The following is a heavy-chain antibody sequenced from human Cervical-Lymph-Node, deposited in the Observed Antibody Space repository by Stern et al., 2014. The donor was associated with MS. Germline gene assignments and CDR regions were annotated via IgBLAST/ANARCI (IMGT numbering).Heavy chain of an antibody. CDR1: GYTFTSYG. J-gene: IGHJ5*02. CDR2: ISAYNGNT. CDR3: ARDVRIAVAGYNWFDP. Sequence: MQLVESGAEVKKPGASVKVSCKASGYTFTSYGISWVRQAPGQGLEWIGWISAYNGNTNYAQKLQGRVTMTTDTSTSTAYMELRSLRSDDTAVYYCARDVRIAVAGYNWFDPWGQGTLVTVSS. D-gene: IGHD6-19*01. V-gene: IGHV1-18*04.